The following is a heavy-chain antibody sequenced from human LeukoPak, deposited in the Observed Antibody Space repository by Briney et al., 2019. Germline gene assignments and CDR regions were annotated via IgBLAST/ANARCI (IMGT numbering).Heavy chain of an antibody. D-gene: IGHD3-10*01. V-gene: IGHV3-30*04. Sequence: PGGSLRLSCAASGFTFSSYAMHWVRRAPGKGLEWVAVISFDGNKEFYADSVRSRFSISRDNSKNTLYLQMNSLRPEDTAVYYCARDILWHAGSRTYYDYWGQGTLVTVSS. CDR1: GFTFSSYA. J-gene: IGHJ4*02. CDR3: ARDILWHAGSRTYYDY. CDR2: ISFDGNKE.